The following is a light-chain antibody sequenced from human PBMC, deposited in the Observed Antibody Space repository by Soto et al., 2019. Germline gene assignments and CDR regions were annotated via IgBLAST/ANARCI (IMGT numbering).Light chain of an antibody. CDR2: AAS. V-gene: IGKV1-9*01. CDR1: QGIGTY. CDR3: QELNNYPRT. Sequence: DIPLTQSPSFLSASVGDRVTITCRASQGIGTYLAWYQQKPGKAPKLLIYAASSLQSGVPSRFSGSGSGTLFTLTISSLQPEDFATYYCQELNNYPRTFGQGTKVEIK. J-gene: IGKJ1*01.